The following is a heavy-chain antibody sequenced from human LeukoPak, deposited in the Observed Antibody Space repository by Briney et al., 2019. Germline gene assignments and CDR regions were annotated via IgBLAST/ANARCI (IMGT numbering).Heavy chain of an antibody. J-gene: IGHJ4*02. Sequence: SVKVSCKASGGTFSSYAISWVRQAPGQGLEWMGGITPIFGTANYAQKFQGRVTITADESTSTAYMELSSLRSEDTAVYYCARVYIRSVVVVAEDYYDSSGLGYWGQGTLVTVSS. V-gene: IGHV1-69*13. CDR2: ITPIFGTA. CDR1: GGTFSSYA. D-gene: IGHD3-22*01. CDR3: ARVYIRSVVVVAEDYYDSSGLGY.